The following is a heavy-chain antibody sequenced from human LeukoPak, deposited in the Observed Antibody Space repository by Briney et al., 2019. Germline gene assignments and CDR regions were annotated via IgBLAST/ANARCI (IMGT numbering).Heavy chain of an antibody. V-gene: IGHV6-1*01. D-gene: IGHD5-18*01. CDR1: GDSISSNSS. Sequence: SQTLSLTCAIFGDSISSNSSWNWIRQSPSRGLEWLGRTYYRSKWYNDYVVSVKGRINIDPDTSKNQFSLQLNSVTPEDTAVYYCARGGQGDGYSADEAFDIWGQGTMVTVS. J-gene: IGHJ3*02. CDR3: ARGGQGDGYSADEAFDI. CDR2: TYYRSKWYN.